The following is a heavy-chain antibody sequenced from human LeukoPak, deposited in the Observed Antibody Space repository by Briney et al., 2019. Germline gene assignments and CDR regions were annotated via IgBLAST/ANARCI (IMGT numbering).Heavy chain of an antibody. Sequence: GGSLRLSCAASGFTFSNAWMSWVRQAPGKGLEWIGRIQIKTDGGTIEYGAPVKGRFTISRDDSKNTLYLQMNTLETEDTGVYFCTRISGSSSGPFDYWGQGSLVTVSS. CDR1: GFTFSNAW. V-gene: IGHV3-15*01. J-gene: IGHJ4*02. CDR3: TRISGSSSGPFDY. CDR2: IQIKTDGGTI. D-gene: IGHD1-26*01.